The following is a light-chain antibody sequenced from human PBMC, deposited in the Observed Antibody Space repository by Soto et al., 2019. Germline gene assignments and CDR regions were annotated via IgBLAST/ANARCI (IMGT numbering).Light chain of an antibody. Sequence: DIQMTQSPSTLSASIGDRVTITCRASQGITTFLAWYQQKPGKAPQILIYDASKLAPGVPSRLSGGGSGTEFTLNISSLQPDDFATYYCQQYSTYPLTFGGGTRVEIK. CDR3: QQYSTYPLT. V-gene: IGKV1-5*01. J-gene: IGKJ4*01. CDR2: DAS. CDR1: QGITTF.